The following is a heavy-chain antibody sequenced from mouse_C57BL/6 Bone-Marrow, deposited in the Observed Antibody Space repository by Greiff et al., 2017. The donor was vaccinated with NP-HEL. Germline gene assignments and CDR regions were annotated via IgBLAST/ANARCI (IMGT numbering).Heavy chain of an antibody. CDR3: ARGGYFWYCDV. Sequence: QVQLKESGPGLVQPSQSLSITCTVSGFSLTSYGVHWVRQSPGKGLEWLGVIWSGGSTDYNAAFISRLSISKDNSKSQVFFKMNSLQADDTAIYYCARGGYFWYCDVWGTGTTVTVSS. D-gene: IGHD2-3*01. CDR1: GFSLTSYG. V-gene: IGHV2-2*01. J-gene: IGHJ1*03. CDR2: IWSGGST.